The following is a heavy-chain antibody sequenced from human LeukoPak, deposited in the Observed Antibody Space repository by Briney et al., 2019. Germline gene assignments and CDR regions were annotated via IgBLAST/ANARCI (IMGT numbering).Heavy chain of an antibody. CDR3: AKGQGYCSSTSCWVDV. CDR1: GFTFSSYA. CDR2: ISGSGGST. Sequence: GGSLRLSCAASGFTFSSYAMSWVRQAPGKGLEWVSAISGSGGSTYYADSVKGRFTISRDNSKNTLYLQMNSLRAEDTAVYYCAKGQGYCSSTSCWVDVWGKGTTVTVSS. D-gene: IGHD2-2*01. V-gene: IGHV3-23*01. J-gene: IGHJ6*04.